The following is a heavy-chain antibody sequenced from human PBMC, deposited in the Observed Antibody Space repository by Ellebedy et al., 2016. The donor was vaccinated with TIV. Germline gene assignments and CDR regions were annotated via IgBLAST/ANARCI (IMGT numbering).Heavy chain of an antibody. Sequence: GESLKISXAASGFAFSGYWMHWVRQAPGKGLVWVSRIDADGSSTTYADSVKGRFTISRDNTKNTLYLQVNSLRAEDTAVYYCARVGAPNARFPYLDYWGPGTLVTVSS. J-gene: IGHJ4*02. CDR1: GFAFSGYW. V-gene: IGHV3-74*01. CDR2: IDADGSST. CDR3: ARVGAPNARFPYLDY. D-gene: IGHD1-26*01.